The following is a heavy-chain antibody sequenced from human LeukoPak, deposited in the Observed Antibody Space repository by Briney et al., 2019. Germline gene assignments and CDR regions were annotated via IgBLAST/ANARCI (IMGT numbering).Heavy chain of an antibody. J-gene: IGHJ4*02. V-gene: IGHV5-51*01. D-gene: IGHD6-19*01. CDR3: ARLRKYTSGWYYEY. Sequence: PGESLKISCKGSGYTFTTYWIGLVRQMPGKGLEWMGIIYPGDSDTTYSPSFQGQVTISADKSISNAYLQWGSLKASDTAMYYCARLRKYTSGWYYEYWGQGTLVTVSS. CDR1: GYTFTTYW. CDR2: IYPGDSDT.